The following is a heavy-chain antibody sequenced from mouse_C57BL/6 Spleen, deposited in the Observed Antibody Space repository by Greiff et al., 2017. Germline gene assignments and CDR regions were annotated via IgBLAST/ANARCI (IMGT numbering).Heavy chain of an antibody. Sequence: QVQLQQSGPELVKPGASVKISCKASGYAFSSSWMNWVKQRPGKGLEWIGRIYPGDGDTNYNGKFKGKATLTADKSSSTAYMQLSSLTSEDSAVYFCARRGYDDGDFDCWGQGTTLTVSS. CDR1: GYAFSSSW. CDR2: IYPGDGDT. CDR3: ARRGYDDGDFDC. D-gene: IGHD2-2*01. J-gene: IGHJ2*01. V-gene: IGHV1-82*01.